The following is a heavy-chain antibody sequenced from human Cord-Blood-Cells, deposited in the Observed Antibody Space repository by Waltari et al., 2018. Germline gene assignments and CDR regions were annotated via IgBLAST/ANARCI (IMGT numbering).Heavy chain of an antibody. CDR2: INAGKGNT. V-gene: IGHV1-3*01. CDR1: GYTFTSYA. J-gene: IGHJ4*02. D-gene: IGHD2-15*01. CDR3: ARDYKNCSGGSCYYFDY. Sequence: QVQLVQSGAEVKKPGASVKVSCKASGYTFTSYAMHWVRQAPGQRLEWMGWINAGKGNTKYSQKFQGRVTITRDTSASTAYMELSSLRSEDTAVYYCARDYKNCSGGSCYYFDYWGQGTLVTVSS.